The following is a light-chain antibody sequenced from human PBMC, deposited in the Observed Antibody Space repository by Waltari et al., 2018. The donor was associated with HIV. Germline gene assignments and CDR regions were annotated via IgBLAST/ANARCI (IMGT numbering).Light chain of an antibody. V-gene: IGLV2-14*01. CDR3: TSYTSGSVL. CDR2: EVH. Sequence: QSALTQPASVSGSPGQSITISCTGINVDVGAFKFVSWYQHHPGQAPKPIIYEVHNRPSGVSDRFSVSKSGNSASLTISGLQTADEADYYCTSYTSGSVLFGGGTNLTVL. CDR1: NVDVGAFKF. J-gene: IGLJ2*01.